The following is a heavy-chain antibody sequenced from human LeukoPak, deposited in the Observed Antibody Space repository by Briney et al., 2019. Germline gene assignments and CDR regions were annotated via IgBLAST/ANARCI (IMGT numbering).Heavy chain of an antibody. CDR1: GYSFTSYW. Sequence: GESLKISCKGSGYSFTSYWIGWVRQMPGKGLEWMGIIHPGDSDTRYSPSFQGQVTISADKSITTVYLQWSSLKASDTAMYYCARSPYGYCANGVCYAVDYWGQGTLVTVSS. J-gene: IGHJ4*02. CDR2: IHPGDSDT. CDR3: ARSPYGYCANGVCYAVDY. D-gene: IGHD2-8*01. V-gene: IGHV5-51*01.